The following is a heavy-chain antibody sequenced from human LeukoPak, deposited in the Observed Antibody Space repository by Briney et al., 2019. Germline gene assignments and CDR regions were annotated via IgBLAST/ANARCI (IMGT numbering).Heavy chain of an antibody. D-gene: IGHD1-1*01. Sequence: SETLSLTCTVSGGSISSYYWSWIRQPAGKGLEWIGRIYTSGSTNYNPSLKSRVTMSVDTSKNQFSLKLSSVTDADTAVYYCARDYGDTGTRDAFYFDYWGQGTLVTVSS. J-gene: IGHJ4*02. CDR3: ARDYGDTGTRDAFYFDY. CDR2: IYTSGST. V-gene: IGHV4-4*07. CDR1: GGSISSYY.